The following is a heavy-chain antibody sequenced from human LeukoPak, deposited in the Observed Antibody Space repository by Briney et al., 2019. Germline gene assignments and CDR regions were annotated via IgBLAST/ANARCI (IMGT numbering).Heavy chain of an antibody. V-gene: IGHV3-64D*09. CDR1: GFTFSSDA. CDR2: ISSNGGST. Sequence: PGGSLRLSCSASGFTFSSDAMHWVCQGPGQGLEYVSAISSNGGSTYYADSVKGRFTISRDNSKNTLYLQMSSLRAEDTAVNYCVKRGGYSGYDLNFDYWGQGTLVTVSS. D-gene: IGHD5-12*01. J-gene: IGHJ4*02. CDR3: VKRGGYSGYDLNFDY.